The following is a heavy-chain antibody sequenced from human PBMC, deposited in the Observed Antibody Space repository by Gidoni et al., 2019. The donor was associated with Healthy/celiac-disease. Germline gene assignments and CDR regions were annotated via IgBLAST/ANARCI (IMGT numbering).Heavy chain of an antibody. J-gene: IGHJ5*02. CDR3: ARGCPVLALLSQCDNWFDP. CDR2: ISSSGSTI. V-gene: IGHV3-48*03. D-gene: IGHD3-3*02. Sequence: AASGFTFSSYEMNWVRQAPGKGLEWVSYISSSGSTIYYADSVKGRFTISRDNAKNSLYLQMNSLRAEDTAVYYCARGCPVLALLSQCDNWFDPWGQGTLVTVSS. CDR1: GFTFSSYE.